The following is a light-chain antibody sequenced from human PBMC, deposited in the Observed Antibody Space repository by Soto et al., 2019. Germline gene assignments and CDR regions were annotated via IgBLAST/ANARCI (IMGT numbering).Light chain of an antibody. CDR3: QQYGSSPRT. CDR2: GAS. CDR1: QSVSSY. J-gene: IGKJ1*01. Sequence: EIVLTQSPSTLSLSPGERATISCRASQSVSSYLAWYQQKPGQAPRLLIHGASSRATGIPDRFSGSGSGTDFTLTISRLEPEDFAVYYCQQYGSSPRTFGQGTKVDIK. V-gene: IGKV3-20*01.